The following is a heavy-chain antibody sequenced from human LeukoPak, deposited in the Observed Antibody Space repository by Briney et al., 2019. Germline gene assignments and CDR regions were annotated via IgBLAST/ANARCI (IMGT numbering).Heavy chain of an antibody. J-gene: IGHJ3*02. CDR1: AFTFDVYG. CDR3: ARGHNTIFGVVGAFDI. Sequence: RPGGSLTLSCAPSAFTFDVYGMSWVSHPPGEGVEWGSGINWKGGSTVHADSVKGRFTISRDNAKDSLYLQMNSLRAEDTALYYCARGHNTIFGVVGAFDIWGQGTMVTVSS. D-gene: IGHD3-3*01. V-gene: IGHV3-20*04. CDR2: INWKGGST.